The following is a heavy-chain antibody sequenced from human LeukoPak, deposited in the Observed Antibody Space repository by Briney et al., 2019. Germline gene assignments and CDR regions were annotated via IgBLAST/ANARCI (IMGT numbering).Heavy chain of an antibody. Sequence: ASVKVSCKASGYTFTSYYIHWVRQAPGQGLEWMGKINPSGDSTNYAQKFQGRVTMTTDTSTSTVYMELSSLRSEDTAVYYCARDLGGYSYGGLGYYYYYYMDVWGKGTTVTVSS. CDR2: INPSGDST. D-gene: IGHD5-18*01. CDR1: GYTFTSYY. V-gene: IGHV1-46*01. CDR3: ARDLGGYSYGGLGYYYYYYMDV. J-gene: IGHJ6*03.